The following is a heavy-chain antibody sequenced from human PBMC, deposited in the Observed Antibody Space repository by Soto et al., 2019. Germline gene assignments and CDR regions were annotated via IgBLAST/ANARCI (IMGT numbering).Heavy chain of an antibody. D-gene: IGHD3-22*01. Sequence: GESLKISCKGSGYSFTIYWIGWVRQMPGKGLEWMGIIYPGDSDTRYSPSVQGQVTISADKSISTAYLQWSSLKASDTAMSYCERHVPWVYCDNSDYYYYGMDVWGQGTTVTVSS. CDR1: GYSFTIYW. CDR3: ERHVPWVYCDNSDYYYYGMDV. CDR2: IYPGDSDT. J-gene: IGHJ6*02. V-gene: IGHV5-51*01.